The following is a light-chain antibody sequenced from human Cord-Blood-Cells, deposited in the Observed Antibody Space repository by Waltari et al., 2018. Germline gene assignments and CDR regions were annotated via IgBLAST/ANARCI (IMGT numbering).Light chain of an antibody. CDR2: EDN. CDR1: RGRIASNY. V-gene: IGLV6-57*01. Sequence: FMLTQPHSVSESPGKTVTISCTRSRGRIASNYVQWSQQRPGSSPTTVIYEDNQRHSGVPDRFSGSIDSSSNSASLTISGLKTEDEADYYCQSYDSSNQVFGGGTKLTVL. CDR3: QSYDSSNQV. J-gene: IGLJ3*02.